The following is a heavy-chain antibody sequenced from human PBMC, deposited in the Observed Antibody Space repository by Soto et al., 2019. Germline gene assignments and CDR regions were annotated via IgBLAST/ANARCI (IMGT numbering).Heavy chain of an antibody. J-gene: IGHJ4*02. Sequence: SXRLSCAASVFTFTDYSLSWVRQAPGKGLEWVATISGIGGSTYLADSVKGRLSISRDNSKNTVSLLMNSLRAEDTAVYFCARGSSGYISSWYYFDYWGRGTLVTVSS. D-gene: IGHD6-13*01. CDR1: VFTFTDYS. CDR3: ARGSSGYISSWYYFDY. CDR2: ISGIGGST. V-gene: IGHV3-23*01.